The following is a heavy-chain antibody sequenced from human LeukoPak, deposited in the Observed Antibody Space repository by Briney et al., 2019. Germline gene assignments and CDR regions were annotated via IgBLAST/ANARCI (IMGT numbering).Heavy chain of an antibody. CDR1: GGSISSGGYS. D-gene: IGHD5-18*01. CDR3: ASGGYSYGFDY. Sequence: PSQTLSLTCAVSGGSISSGGYSWSWIRQPPGKGLEWIGYIYHNGNTYYSPSLKSRVTISVARSKNQLSLKLSSVTAADTAMYYCASGGYSYGFDYWGQGTLVTVSS. J-gene: IGHJ4*02. V-gene: IGHV4-30-2*01. CDR2: IYHNGNT.